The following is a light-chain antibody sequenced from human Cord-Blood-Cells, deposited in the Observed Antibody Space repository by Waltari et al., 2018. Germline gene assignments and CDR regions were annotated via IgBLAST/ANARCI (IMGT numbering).Light chain of an antibody. V-gene: IGLV2-8*01. Sequence: QSALTQPPSASGSPGPSVTIPCTGTSRDVGGYNYVSWYQQPPGKAPKLMIYEVSKRRSGVPDRISVSKSGNTASLDVSGLQAEDEADYYCSSYAGSNNWVFGGWTKLTVL. CDR2: EVS. CDR1: SRDVGGYNY. CDR3: SSYAGSNNWV. J-gene: IGLJ3*02.